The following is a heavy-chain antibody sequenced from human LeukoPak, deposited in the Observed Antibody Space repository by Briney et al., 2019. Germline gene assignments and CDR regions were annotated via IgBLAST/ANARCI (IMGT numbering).Heavy chain of an antibody. J-gene: IGHJ4*02. Sequence: GGSLRLSCAASGFTFDDYGMSWVRQAPGKGLEWVSGINWNGGSTGYADSVKGRYTISRDNAKSSLYLQMNSLRAEDTALYYCARDALYSSGRSIDYWGQGTLVTVSS. V-gene: IGHV3-20*04. CDR2: INWNGGST. D-gene: IGHD3-22*01. CDR1: GFTFDDYG. CDR3: ARDALYSSGRSIDY.